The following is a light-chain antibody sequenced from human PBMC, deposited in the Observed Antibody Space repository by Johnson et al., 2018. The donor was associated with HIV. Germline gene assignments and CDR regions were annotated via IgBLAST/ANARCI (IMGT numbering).Light chain of an antibody. CDR3: GGWVASLSPHYV. Sequence: VLTQPPSVSAAPGQKVAISCSGSSSNIGNNYVSWYQQVPGTAPKLLIYDNNRRPSGIPHRFSGSKSGSLATLGITGLQTGDEADYYCGGWVASLSPHYVFGTGTTITVL. CDR2: DNN. J-gene: IGLJ1*01. V-gene: IGLV1-51*01. CDR1: SSNIGNNY.